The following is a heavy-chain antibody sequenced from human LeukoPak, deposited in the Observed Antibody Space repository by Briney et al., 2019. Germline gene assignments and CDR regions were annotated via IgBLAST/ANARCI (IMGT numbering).Heavy chain of an antibody. D-gene: IGHD3-10*01. CDR1: GFTFSRYS. J-gene: IGHJ4*02. CDR2: ISASSNYI. CDR3: ARDPLVTSGNFDY. Sequence: PGGSLRLSCAASGFTFSRYSMNWVRQAPGKGLEWVSSISASSNYIYYADSVKGRFTISRDNAKNSVYLQLNSLRAEDTAVYFCARDPLVTSGNFDYWGQGTVVTVSS. V-gene: IGHV3-21*01.